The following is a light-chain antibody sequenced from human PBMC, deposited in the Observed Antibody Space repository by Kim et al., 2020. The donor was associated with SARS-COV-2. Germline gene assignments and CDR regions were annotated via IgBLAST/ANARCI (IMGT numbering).Light chain of an antibody. J-gene: IGLJ3*02. CDR1: SGSASTTYS. CDR3: VLYLGSGVWV. CDR2: NTD. V-gene: IGLV8-61*01. Sequence: QTVVTQEASLSVSPGGTVTLTCGLSSGSASTTYSPSWYQQTPGQAPRPLIYNTDIRSSGVPDRFSGSILGNKAALTITGAQADDESDYHCVLYLGSGVWVFSGGTQLTVL.